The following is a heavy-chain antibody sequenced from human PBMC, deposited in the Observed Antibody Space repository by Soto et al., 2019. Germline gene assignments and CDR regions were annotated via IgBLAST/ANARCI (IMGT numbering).Heavy chain of an antibody. D-gene: IGHD3-3*01. J-gene: IGHJ6*02. V-gene: IGHV4-30-4*01. Sequence: SETLSLTCTVSGGSISSGDYYWSWICQPPGKGLEWIGYIYYSGSTYYNPSLKSRVTISVDTSKNQFSLKLSSVTAADTAVYYCARDSLAIFGVVEVYYYGMDVWDQGTTVTVSS. CDR3: ARDSLAIFGVVEVYYYGMDV. CDR1: GGSISSGDYY. CDR2: IYYSGST.